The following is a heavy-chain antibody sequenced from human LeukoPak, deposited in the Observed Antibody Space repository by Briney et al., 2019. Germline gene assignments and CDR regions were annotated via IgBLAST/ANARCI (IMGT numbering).Heavy chain of an antibody. CDR1: GFTFTNAW. CDR3: STLTSRGLSDS. Sequence: GGSLRLSCAASGFTFTNAWMNWVRQAPGKGLEWVGRIKSNADGETIDYAAPVKGRFTFSRDDSKNMLYLQMNSLKSEDTAVYYCSTLTSRGLSDSWGQGTLVTVSS. J-gene: IGHJ4*02. D-gene: IGHD1-20*01. CDR2: IKSNADGETI. V-gene: IGHV3-15*07.